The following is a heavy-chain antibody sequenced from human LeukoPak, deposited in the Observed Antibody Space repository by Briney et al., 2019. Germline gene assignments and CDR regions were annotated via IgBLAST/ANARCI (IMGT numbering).Heavy chain of an antibody. CDR2: ITASGTDT. D-gene: IGHD1-26*01. J-gene: IGHJ5*02. CDR3: ARGGNWGWELPTT. Sequence: GGSLRLSCTASGFSVSTYPMAWVRQAPGKGLQWVSTITASGTDTFYADSVKGRFTISRDNSKNTLYLQMNSLRAEDTAVYYCARGGNWGWELPTTWGQGTLVTVSS. CDR1: GFSVSTYP. V-gene: IGHV3-23*01.